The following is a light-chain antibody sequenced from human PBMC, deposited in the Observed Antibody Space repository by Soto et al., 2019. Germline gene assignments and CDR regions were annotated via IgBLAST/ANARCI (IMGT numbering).Light chain of an antibody. CDR1: QSVCSRC. CDR2: GAS. J-gene: IGKJ1*01. V-gene: IGKV3-20*01. Sequence: ETVLTQSPGTLSLSPGERVTLSCRASQSVCSRCLAWYQQKPGQSPRLLIYGASSRATGIPDRFSGSGSGTEFTLTISSLQPDDFATYYCQQYNTYSWTFGQGTKVEIK. CDR3: QQYNTYSWT.